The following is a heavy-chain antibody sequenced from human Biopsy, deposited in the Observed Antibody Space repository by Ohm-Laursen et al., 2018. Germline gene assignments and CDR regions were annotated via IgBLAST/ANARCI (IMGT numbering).Heavy chain of an antibody. CDR2: IDWAGDT. D-gene: IGHD1-26*01. CDR3: ARASAYQYYGVDV. V-gene: IGHV2-70*04. Sequence: TQTLTLTCTFSGFSFTTVGMRVTWIRQAPGKALEWLAHIDWAGDTRYSASLKTRLSISKDTFKDQVVLTMTDIDPVDTATYYCARASAYQYYGVDVWGQGTSVTVSS. J-gene: IGHJ6*02. CDR1: GFSFTTVGMR.